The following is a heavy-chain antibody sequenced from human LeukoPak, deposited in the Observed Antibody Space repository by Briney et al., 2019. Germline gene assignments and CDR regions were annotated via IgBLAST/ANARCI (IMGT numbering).Heavy chain of an antibody. CDR3: ARVKLYGDYSGPRRDWFHP. CDR2: IYTSGST. D-gene: IGHD4-17*01. V-gene: IGHV4-4*07. CDR1: GGSISSNY. J-gene: IGHJ5*02. Sequence: SETLSLTCTVSGGSISSNYWSWIRQPAGTGLEWIGRIYTSGSTNYNPSLKSRVTMSVDTSKNQFSLKLSSVTAADTAVYYCARVKLYGDYSGPRRDWFHPWGQGTLVTVSS.